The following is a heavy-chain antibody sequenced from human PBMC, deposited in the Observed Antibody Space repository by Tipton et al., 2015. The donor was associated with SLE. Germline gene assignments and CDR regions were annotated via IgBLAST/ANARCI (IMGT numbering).Heavy chain of an antibody. CDR2: ITNVGSTI. V-gene: IGHV3-48*01. CDR3: ASGLQHGFDH. CDR1: GLNFNVYS. Sequence: SLRLSCVASGLNFNVYSMNWVRQASGKGLEWVTYITNVGSTIHYADSVQGRFTVSRDNARNSLYLQMNRLRAEDTAVYYCASGLQHGFDHWGQGLLVVVSS. J-gene: IGHJ4*02. D-gene: IGHD1-1*01.